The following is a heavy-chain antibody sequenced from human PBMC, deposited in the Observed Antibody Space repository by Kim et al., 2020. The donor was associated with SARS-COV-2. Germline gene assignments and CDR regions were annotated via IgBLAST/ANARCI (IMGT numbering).Heavy chain of an antibody. CDR2: IYNSGSN. V-gene: IGHV4-59*08. CDR3: ARQSCSSTSCYSFDY. CDR1: GGSISRYY. J-gene: IGHJ4*02. Sequence: SETLSLTCTVSGGSISRYYWSWIRQSPGKGLEWIGYIYNSGSNNYNPSLKSRVTIAVDTSKNQFSLKLSSVTAADTAVYYCARQSCSSTSCYSFDYWGQGTLVTVSS. D-gene: IGHD2-2*02.